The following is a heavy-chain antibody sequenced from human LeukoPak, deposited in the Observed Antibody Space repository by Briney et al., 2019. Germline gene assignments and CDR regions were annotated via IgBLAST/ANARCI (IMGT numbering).Heavy chain of an antibody. CDR3: ASIPRYSTTGLNYYYYYMDV. V-gene: IGHV1-69*05. Sequence: SVKVSCKASGGTCSSYAISWVRQAPGQGLEWMGGIIPIFGTANYAQKFQGRVTITTDESTSTAYMELSSLRSEDTAVYYCASIPRYSTTGLNYYYYYMDVWGKGTTLTVSS. CDR2: IIPIFGTA. J-gene: IGHJ6*03. D-gene: IGHD6-13*01. CDR1: GGTCSSYA.